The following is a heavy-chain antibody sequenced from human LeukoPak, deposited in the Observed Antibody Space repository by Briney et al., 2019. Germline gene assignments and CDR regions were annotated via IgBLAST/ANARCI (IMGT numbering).Heavy chain of an antibody. V-gene: IGHV4-30-4*08. D-gene: IGHD4-17*01. J-gene: IGHJ4*02. CDR1: GGSISSGAYY. Sequence: SQTLSLTCTVSGGSISSGAYYWSWIRQHPGKGLEWIGYIYYSGSTYYNPSLKSRVTISVDTSKNQFSLKLRSVTAADTAVYYCASPQHDYGDYYSWGQGTLVTVSS. CDR2: IYYSGST. CDR3: ASPQHDYGDYYS.